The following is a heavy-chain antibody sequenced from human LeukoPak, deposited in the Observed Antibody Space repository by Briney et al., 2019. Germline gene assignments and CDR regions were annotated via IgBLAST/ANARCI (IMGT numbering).Heavy chain of an antibody. D-gene: IGHD2-2*02. CDR2: INPNSGGT. J-gene: IGHJ5*02. CDR1: GYTFTGYY. CDR3: ARTVRGPRGKYQLLYGWFDP. Sequence: ASVKVSCKASGYTFTGYYMHWVRQAPGQGLEWMGWINPNSGGTNYAQEFQGRVTMTRDTSISTAYMELSRLRSDDTAVYYCARTVRGPRGKYQLLYGWFDPWGQGTLVTVSS. V-gene: IGHV1-2*02.